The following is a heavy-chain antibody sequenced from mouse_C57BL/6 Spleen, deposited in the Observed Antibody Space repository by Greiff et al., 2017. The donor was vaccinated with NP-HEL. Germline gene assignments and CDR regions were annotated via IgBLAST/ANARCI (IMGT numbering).Heavy chain of an antibody. D-gene: IGHD3-1*01. V-gene: IGHV1-76*01. CDR2: IYPGSGNT. CDR3: ARSGGFLFAY. Sequence: QVQLKESGAELVRPGASVKLSCKASGYTFTDYYINWVKQRPGQGLEWIARIYPGSGNTYYNEKFKGKATLTAEKSSSTAYMQLSSLTSEDSAVYVCARSGGFLFAYWGQGTLVTVSA. J-gene: IGHJ3*01. CDR1: GYTFTDYY.